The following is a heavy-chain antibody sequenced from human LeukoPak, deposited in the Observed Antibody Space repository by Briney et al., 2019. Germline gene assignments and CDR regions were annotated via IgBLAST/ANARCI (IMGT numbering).Heavy chain of an antibody. CDR3: ARARYGDYLDY. V-gene: IGHV3-48*03. D-gene: IGHD4-17*01. J-gene: IGHJ4*02. CDR2: ISSSGSTI. CDR1: GFSYRNYE. Sequence: PGGSLRLSCAASGFSYRNYEMNWVRQAPGKGLEWVSYISSSGSTIYYADSVKGRFTISRDNAKKSLYLQMNSLRAEDTAVYYCARARYGDYLDYWGQGTLVTVSS.